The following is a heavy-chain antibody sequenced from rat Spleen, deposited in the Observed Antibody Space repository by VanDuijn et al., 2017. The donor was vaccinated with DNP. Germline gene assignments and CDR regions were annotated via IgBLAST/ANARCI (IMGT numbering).Heavy chain of an antibody. CDR1: GFNFNDYW. V-gene: IGHV4-2*01. CDR3: AKDKKGGYVMDA. Sequence: EVKLVESGGGLVQPGRSLKLSCAASGFNFNDYWMGWVRQAPGKGLEWIGEINKDSRTIKYNPSLKDKFTVSRDNAQNPLFLQMNKLGSEDTATYYCAKDKKGGYVMDAWGQGVTVTVSS. CDR2: INKDSRTI. J-gene: IGHJ4*01. D-gene: IGHD1-11*01.